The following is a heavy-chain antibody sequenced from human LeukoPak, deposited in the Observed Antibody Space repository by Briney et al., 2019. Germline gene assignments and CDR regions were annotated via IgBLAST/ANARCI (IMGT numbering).Heavy chain of an antibody. J-gene: IGHJ4*02. V-gene: IGHV4-38-2*02. CDR1: GYSISSGFY. CDR2: IYHSGST. D-gene: IGHD3-22*01. Sequence: SETLSLTCTVSGYSISSGFYWGWIRQPPGKGLEWIGSIYHSGSTYYNPSLKSRVTISVDTSKNQFSLKLSSVTAADTAVYYCARGAHDSSRSYYFDYWGQGTLLTVSS. CDR3: ARGAHDSSRSYYFDY.